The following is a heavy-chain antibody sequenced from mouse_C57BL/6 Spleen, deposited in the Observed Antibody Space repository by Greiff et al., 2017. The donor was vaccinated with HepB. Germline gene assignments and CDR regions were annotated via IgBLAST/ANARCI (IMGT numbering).Heavy chain of an antibody. V-gene: IGHV1-50*01. CDR2: IDPSDSYT. CDR1: GYTFTSYW. D-gene: IGHD3-2*02. Sequence: QVQLQQPGAELVKPGASVKLSCKASGYTFTSYWMQWVKQRPGQGLEWIGEIDPSDSYTNYNQKFKGKATLTVDTSSSTAYMQLSSLTSEDSAVYCCARSGDSSGHDYWGKGTTLTVSS. J-gene: IGHJ2*01. CDR3: ARSGDSSGHDY.